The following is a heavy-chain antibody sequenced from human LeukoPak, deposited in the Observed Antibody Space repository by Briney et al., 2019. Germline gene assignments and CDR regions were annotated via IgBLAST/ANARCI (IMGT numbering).Heavy chain of an antibody. Sequence: GGSLRLSCAASGFTFRSYEMNWVRQAPGKGLEWVSYISSSGSTIYYADSVKGRFTISRDNAKNSLYLQMNSLRAEDTAGYYCARVEGAFDIWGQGTMVTVSS. CDR3: ARVEGAFDI. V-gene: IGHV3-48*03. CDR2: ISSSGSTI. J-gene: IGHJ3*02. CDR1: GFTFRSYE.